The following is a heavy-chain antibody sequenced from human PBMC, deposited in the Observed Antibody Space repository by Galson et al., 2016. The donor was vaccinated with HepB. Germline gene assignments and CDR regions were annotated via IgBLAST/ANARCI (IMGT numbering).Heavy chain of an antibody. J-gene: IGHJ5*02. CDR3: ARATSGYFDH. Sequence: SVKVSCKASGGAFINYALSWVRQAPGQGLEWMGRIMPMLDRTDYARRFQGRLTITADKSSNTAYMELNSLRSADTAVYYCARATSGYFDHWGQGTLVSVSS. CDR1: GGAFINYA. V-gene: IGHV1-69*04. D-gene: IGHD3-3*01. CDR2: IMPMLDRT.